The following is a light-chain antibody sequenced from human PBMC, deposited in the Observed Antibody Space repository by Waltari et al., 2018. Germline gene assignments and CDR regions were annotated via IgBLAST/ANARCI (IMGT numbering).Light chain of an antibody. J-gene: IGKJ1*01. CDR3: QQYYSTPRT. CDR2: AAS. CDR1: HGSSNS. Sequence: IPGRARHGSSNSLSGYQQKPGKAPKLLLYAASRVESGVPSRFSGSGSETDYTLTISSLQPEDFATYYCQQYYSTPRTFGQGTKVEIK. V-gene: IGKV1-NL1*01.